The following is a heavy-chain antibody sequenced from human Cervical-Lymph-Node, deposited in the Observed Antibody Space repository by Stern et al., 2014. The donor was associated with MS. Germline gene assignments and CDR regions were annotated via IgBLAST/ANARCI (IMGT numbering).Heavy chain of an antibody. CDR2: INPHNGGT. V-gene: IGHV1-2*06. J-gene: IGHJ3*02. D-gene: IGHD3-10*01. Sequence: QVQLVQPGAEVKNPGASVRVSCKASGYTFTDYYFHLVRQSSGQGLEWMGRINPHNGGTDYAQKFQGRVTITRDRSINTAYMHLSSLTSDDAAVYYCAREGSVTNALDIWGQGTMVSVSS. CDR1: GYTFTDYY. CDR3: AREGSVTNALDI.